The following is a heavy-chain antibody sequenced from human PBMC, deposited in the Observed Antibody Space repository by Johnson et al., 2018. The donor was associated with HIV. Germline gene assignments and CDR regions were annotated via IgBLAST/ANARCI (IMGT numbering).Heavy chain of an antibody. J-gene: IGHJ3*02. V-gene: IGHV3-7*03. D-gene: IGHD2-15*01. CDR2: IKQDGSEK. CDR3: TKLVGYCSGGGCYTPGDI. Sequence: EVQLVESGGGLVQTGGSLRLSCAASGFSLSNYWMSWVRQAPGKGLEWVANIKQDGSEKYYVDSVKGRFTISRDNSKNTLYLQMNRLKTEDTAVYYCTKLVGYCSGGGCYTPGDIWGQGTMVTVSS. CDR1: GFSLSNYW.